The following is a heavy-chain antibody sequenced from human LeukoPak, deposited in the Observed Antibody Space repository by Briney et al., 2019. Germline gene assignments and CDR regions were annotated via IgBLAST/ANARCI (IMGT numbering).Heavy chain of an antibody. CDR3: AKEWGTSGWVRTDF. CDR2: ISDEASRK. CDR1: GLSLNDYC. Sequence: GGPLRLPCAASGLSLNDYCMHWLRQAPGKGLAWVGYISDEASRKEYGNSVKGRFTISRDNFENTLYLQMHSLRVDDTAVYYCAKEWGTSGWVRTDFWGQGTLVTVSS. V-gene: IGHV3-30*02. D-gene: IGHD6-19*01. J-gene: IGHJ4*02.